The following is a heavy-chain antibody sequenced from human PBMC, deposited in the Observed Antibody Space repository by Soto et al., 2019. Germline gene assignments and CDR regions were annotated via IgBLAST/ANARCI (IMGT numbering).Heavy chain of an antibody. CDR1: GGSISSGGYY. V-gene: IGHV4-31*03. CDR2: IYYSGST. CDR3: ARNRRPAAVYYYYGMDV. Sequence: SETLSLTCTVSGGSISSGGYYWSWIRQHPGKGLEWIGYIYYSGSTYYNPSLKSRVTISVDTSKNQFSLKLSSVTAADTAVYYCARNRRPAAVYYYYGMDVWGQGTTVT. J-gene: IGHJ6*02. D-gene: IGHD2-2*01.